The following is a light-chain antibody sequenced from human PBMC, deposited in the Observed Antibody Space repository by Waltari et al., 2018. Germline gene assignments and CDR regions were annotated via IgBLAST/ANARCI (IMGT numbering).Light chain of an antibody. CDR3: AAWDASLSGVV. V-gene: IGLV1-47*01. Sequence: QSVLTQPPSASVTPGQTVTTPCSGSSSNIGSNYVYWYQQLPGTAPKLLIYRNNRRPSGVPDRFSGSKSGTSASLAISGLRSEDEADYYCAAWDASLSGVVFGGGTKLTVL. CDR2: RNN. J-gene: IGLJ2*01. CDR1: SSNIGSNY.